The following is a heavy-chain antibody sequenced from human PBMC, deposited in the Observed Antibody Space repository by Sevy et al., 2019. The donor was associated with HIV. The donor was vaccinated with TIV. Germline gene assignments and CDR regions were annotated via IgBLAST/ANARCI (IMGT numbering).Heavy chain of an antibody. CDR3: ARGIYGVFDAFDI. J-gene: IGHJ3*02. Sequence: SETLSLTCTVSGGSVSSGSYYWSWIRQPPGKGLEWIGYIYYSGSTNYNPSLKSRVTISVDTSKNQFSLKLRSVTAADTAVYYCARGIYGVFDAFDIWGQGTMVTVSS. CDR2: IYYSGST. V-gene: IGHV4-61*01. CDR1: GGSVSSGSYY. D-gene: IGHD4-17*01.